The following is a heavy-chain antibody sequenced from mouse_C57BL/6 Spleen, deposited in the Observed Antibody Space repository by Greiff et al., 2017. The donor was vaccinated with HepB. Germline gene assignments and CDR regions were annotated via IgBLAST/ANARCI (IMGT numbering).Heavy chain of an antibody. D-gene: IGHD1-1*01. Sequence: VMLVESGPGLVQPSQSLSITCTVSGFSLTSYGVHWVRQSPGKGLEWLGVIWSGGSTDYNAAFISSLSISKDNSKSPVFFKMNSLQADDTAIYYCARNRLITTVFDYWGQGTTLTVSS. CDR2: IWSGGST. J-gene: IGHJ2*01. CDR1: GFSLTSYG. CDR3: ARNRLITTVFDY. V-gene: IGHV2-2*01.